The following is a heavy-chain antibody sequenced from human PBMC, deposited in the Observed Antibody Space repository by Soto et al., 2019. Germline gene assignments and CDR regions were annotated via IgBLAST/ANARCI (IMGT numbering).Heavy chain of an antibody. Sequence: SETMSLTCTVSGGSISSGEYYWSWIRQPPGKGLEWIGYIYYSGSTYYNPSLKSRVTISVDTSKNQFSLKLSSVTAADTAVYYCAAGRWLQPFDYWGQGTLVTVSS. J-gene: IGHJ4*02. V-gene: IGHV4-30-4*01. D-gene: IGHD5-12*01. CDR2: IYYSGST. CDR3: AAGRWLQPFDY. CDR1: GGSISSGEYY.